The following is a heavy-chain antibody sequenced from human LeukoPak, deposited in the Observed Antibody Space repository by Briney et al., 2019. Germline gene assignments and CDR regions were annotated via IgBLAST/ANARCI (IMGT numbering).Heavy chain of an antibody. Sequence: VASVKVSCKASGYTFTSYGISWVRQAPGQGLEWMGGIIPIFGTANYAQKFQGRVTITTDESTSTAYMELSRLRSDDTAVYYCARGGDILTGYSNWYFDLWGRGTLVTVSS. CDR2: IIPIFGTA. CDR1: GYTFTSYG. J-gene: IGHJ2*01. V-gene: IGHV1-69*05. CDR3: ARGGDILTGYSNWYFDL. D-gene: IGHD3-9*01.